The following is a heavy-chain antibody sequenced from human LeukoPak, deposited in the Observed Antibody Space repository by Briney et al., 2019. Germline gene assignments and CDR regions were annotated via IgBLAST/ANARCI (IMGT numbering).Heavy chain of an antibody. CDR1: GGSISSYY. D-gene: IGHD5-12*01. CDR2: IYTSGST. V-gene: IGHV4-4*07. J-gene: IGHJ6*03. Sequence: SETLSLTCTVSGGSISSYYWSWIRQPAGKGLEGIGRIYTSGSTNYNPSLKSRVTMSVDTSKNQFSLKLSSVTAADTAVYYCARDLDSGYDSYYYYYYMDVWGKGTTVTISS. CDR3: ARDLDSGYDSYYYYYYMDV.